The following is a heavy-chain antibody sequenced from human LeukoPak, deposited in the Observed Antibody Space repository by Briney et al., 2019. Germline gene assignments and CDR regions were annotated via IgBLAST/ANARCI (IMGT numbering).Heavy chain of an antibody. D-gene: IGHD5-24*01. J-gene: IGHJ4*02. CDR1: GFSFSSYG. CDR3: AKGRWLQLYYFDY. V-gene: IGHV3-23*01. CDR2: ISGSGGTT. Sequence: GGSLRLSCAASGFSFSSYGLSWVRQAPGKGLEWVSTISGSGGTTYYADSVKGRFTISRDNSKNTLYLHVNSLTAEDTAVYYCAKGRWLQLYYFDYWGQGTLVTVSS.